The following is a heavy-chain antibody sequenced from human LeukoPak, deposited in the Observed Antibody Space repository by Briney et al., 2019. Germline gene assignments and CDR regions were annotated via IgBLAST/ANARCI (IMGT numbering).Heavy chain of an antibody. Sequence: PGRSLRLSCAASGFTFSSYGIHWVRQAPGKGLEWVAIVWYDGKNKFYGDSVKGRFTISRDNSKITVDLQMNSLGVEDTAVYYCAKRGTRATHGMDVWGQGTTVTVSS. D-gene: IGHD3-16*01. J-gene: IGHJ6*02. CDR3: AKRGTRATHGMDV. CDR2: VWYDGKNK. V-gene: IGHV3-33*06. CDR1: GFTFSSYG.